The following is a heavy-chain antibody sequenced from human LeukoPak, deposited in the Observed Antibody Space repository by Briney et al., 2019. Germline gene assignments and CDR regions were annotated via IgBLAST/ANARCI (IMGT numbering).Heavy chain of an antibody. Sequence: EPGESLRLSCAASGFIFSDYDMTWIRQAPGKGLEWISYIDTSSSTIYYADSVKGRFTISRDNAKNSLFLQMNSLRAEDTAVYYCARDRGPCTAWGQGTLVTVSP. J-gene: IGHJ4*02. D-gene: IGHD1-26*01. CDR1: GFIFSDYD. V-gene: IGHV3-11*01. CDR2: IDTSSSTI. CDR3: ARDRGPCTA.